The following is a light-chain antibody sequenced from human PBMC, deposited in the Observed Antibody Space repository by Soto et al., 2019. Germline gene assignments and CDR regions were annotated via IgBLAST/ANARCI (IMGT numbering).Light chain of an antibody. CDR3: QQYNGHST. J-gene: IGKJ1*01. CDR2: DVS. Sequence: DIQMTQSPSTLSASVGDRVTISCRASQSISRWLAWYQQKPVKAPNLLIYDVSTLESGVPSRFSGSGSGTEFTLTVSSLQPDDFATYYCQQYNGHSTFGQGTKVEIK. V-gene: IGKV1-5*01. CDR1: QSISRW.